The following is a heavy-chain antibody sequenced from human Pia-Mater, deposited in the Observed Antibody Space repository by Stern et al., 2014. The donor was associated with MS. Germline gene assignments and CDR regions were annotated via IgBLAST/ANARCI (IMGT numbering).Heavy chain of an antibody. CDR2: INTSDGDT. Sequence: QLVQSGAEVKKPGASVNISCVTSGYTFTTYYVHWVRQAPGQGLEWLGIINTSDGDTSHTRKFQDRVTVTRDTSASTVYLKLSSLKSEDTAVYYCARQRTTGHMDFDYWGQGTLVTVSS. J-gene: IGHJ4*02. CDR3: ARQRTTGHMDFDY. V-gene: IGHV1-46*01. D-gene: IGHD1-1*01. CDR1: GYTFTTYY.